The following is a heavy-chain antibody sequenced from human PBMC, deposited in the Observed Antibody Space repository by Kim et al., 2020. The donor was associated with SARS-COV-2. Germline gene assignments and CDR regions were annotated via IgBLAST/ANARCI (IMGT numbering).Heavy chain of an antibody. CDR1: GYIFNRYA. V-gene: IGHV7-4-1*01. D-gene: IGHD6-13*01. CDR2: INTNTGDP. J-gene: IGHJ5*02. CDR3: ARAAEQKLGHNWLAP. Sequence: ASVKVSCKASGYIFNRYAINWVRQAPGQGLEWMGWINTNTGDPTYAQGFTGRFVFSLDTSVTTAYLQIADLKSEDTAMYYCARAAEQKLGHNWLAPWGPG.